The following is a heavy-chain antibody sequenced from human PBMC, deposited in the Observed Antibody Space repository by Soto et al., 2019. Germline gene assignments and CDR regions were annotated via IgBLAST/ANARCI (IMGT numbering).Heavy chain of an antibody. D-gene: IGHD6-19*01. Sequence: SETLSLTCTVSGGSISSGDYYWSWILQPPGKGLEWIAYVYYTGCSYYNPSLKSRATISVDTSKNQFSLKVSSVTATDTAVYYCATDYRSGYDNWGQGILVTVSS. CDR2: VYYTGCS. CDR1: GGSISSGDYY. J-gene: IGHJ4*02. CDR3: ATDYRSGYDN. V-gene: IGHV4-30-4*01.